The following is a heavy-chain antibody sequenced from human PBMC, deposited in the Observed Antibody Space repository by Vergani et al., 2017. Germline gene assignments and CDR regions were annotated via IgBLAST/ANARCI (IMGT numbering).Heavy chain of an antibody. CDR1: GFTLSNYD. V-gene: IGHV3-30*02. Sequence: QVQLVESGGGVVQRGGSLRLSCATSGFTLSNYDMQWIRQGPGKGLEFVALIQFDGSNQYYADSVKGRFTLSRDFFKNPLYLQMNSLRTDDTATYYCAKHFRGWGIDYWGQGTQVIVSS. CDR3: AKHFRGWGIDY. D-gene: IGHD3-16*01. CDR2: IQFDGSNQ. J-gene: IGHJ4*02.